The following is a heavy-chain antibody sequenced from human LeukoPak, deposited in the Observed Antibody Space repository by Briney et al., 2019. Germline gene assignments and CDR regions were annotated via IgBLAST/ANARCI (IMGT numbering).Heavy chain of an antibody. V-gene: IGHV3-53*01. D-gene: IGHD6-19*01. CDR1: GFTVSSNY. CDR3: PKEQWLGMMNYFAY. CDR2: ICSGGST. J-gene: IGHJ4*02. Sequence: GGSLRLSCAASGFTVSSNYMSWVRQAPGKGLEWVSVICSGGSTYYAESVKGRFTISRDNSKNTPYRQMNTRRAEARAVYYWPKEQWLGMMNYFAYWGQGSLVTVS.